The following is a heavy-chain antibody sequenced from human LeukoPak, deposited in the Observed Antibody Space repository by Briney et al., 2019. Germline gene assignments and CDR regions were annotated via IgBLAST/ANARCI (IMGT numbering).Heavy chain of an antibody. CDR1: GGSISSYY. CDR3: ARTTTTFDD. J-gene: IGHJ4*02. V-gene: IGHV4-59*01. CDR2: ISYSGST. Sequence: TETLSLTCTVSGGSISSYYWSWIRQPPGKGLEWIGYISYSGSTNYSPSLKGRVTISVDTSKNHFSLNLTSVTAADTAVYYCARTTTTFDDWGQGTLVTVSS. D-gene: IGHD4-11*01.